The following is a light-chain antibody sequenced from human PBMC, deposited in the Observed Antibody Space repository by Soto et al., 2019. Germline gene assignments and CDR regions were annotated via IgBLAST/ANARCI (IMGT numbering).Light chain of an antibody. J-gene: IGKJ5*01. Sequence: DIVLTQSPGTLSLSPGERATLSCRASQSVGSIYLAWYQQKPGQAPRLLIYDASNRATGIPARFSGSGSGTDFTLTISSLEPEDFAVYYCQQRSNWPITFGQGTRLEIK. CDR2: DAS. CDR1: QSVGSIY. CDR3: QQRSNWPIT. V-gene: IGKV3D-20*02.